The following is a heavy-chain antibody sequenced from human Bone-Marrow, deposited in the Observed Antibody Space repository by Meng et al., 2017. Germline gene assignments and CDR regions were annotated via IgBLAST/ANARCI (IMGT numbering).Heavy chain of an antibody. Sequence: GESLKISCAASGFTFSSYEMNWVRQVPGKGLEWVAVISYDGSNKYYADSVKGRFTISRDNSKNTLYLQMNSLRAEDTAVYYCARAWGTTVTTSLEVYFDYWGQGTLVTVSS. CDR1: GFTFSSYE. D-gene: IGHD4-17*01. CDR2: ISYDGSNK. V-gene: IGHV3-30*04. J-gene: IGHJ4*02. CDR3: ARAWGTTVTTSLEVYFDY.